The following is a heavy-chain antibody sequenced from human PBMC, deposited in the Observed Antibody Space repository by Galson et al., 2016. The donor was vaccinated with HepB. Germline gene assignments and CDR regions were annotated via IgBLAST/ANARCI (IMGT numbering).Heavy chain of an antibody. CDR1: GFRFGGYA. D-gene: IGHD3-22*01. Sequence: SLRLSCAASGFRFGGYAMHWVRQAPGKGLEWVAVISYDGSKKYYADSVKGRFTISRDNSKNTLYLQMNSLRAEDTAVYYCARDGDVPSDYYDSSGRGYFDYWGQGALVSVSS. CDR3: ARDGDVPSDYYDSSGRGYFDY. J-gene: IGHJ4*02. V-gene: IGHV3-30*04. CDR2: ISYDGSKK.